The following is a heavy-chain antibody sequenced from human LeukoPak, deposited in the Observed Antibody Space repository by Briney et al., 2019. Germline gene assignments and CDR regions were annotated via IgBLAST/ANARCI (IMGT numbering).Heavy chain of an antibody. CDR3: SNFEY. Sequence: GGSLRLSCAASGFTFINYGMLWVRQAPGKGLEWVAVIWYDGNNKDYADSVKGRFTISRDNSKNTLYLQMNSLRAEDTAVYYCSNFEYWGQGTLVTVSS. J-gene: IGHJ4*02. CDR1: GFTFINYG. CDR2: IWYDGNNK. V-gene: IGHV3-33*06.